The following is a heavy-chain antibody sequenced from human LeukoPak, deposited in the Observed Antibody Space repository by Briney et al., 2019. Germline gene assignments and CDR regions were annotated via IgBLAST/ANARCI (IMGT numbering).Heavy chain of an antibody. CDR1: GGSFSGYY. CDR3: ARYDLLTAWNS. V-gene: IGHV4-34*01. Sequence: PSETLSLTCAVYGGSFSGYYWSWIRQPPGKGLEWIGEINHSGSTNYNPSLKSRVTISVDTSKNQFSLKLSSVTAADTAVHYCARYDLLTAWNSWGQGTLVTVSS. J-gene: IGHJ4*02. CDR2: INHSGST. D-gene: IGHD3-9*01.